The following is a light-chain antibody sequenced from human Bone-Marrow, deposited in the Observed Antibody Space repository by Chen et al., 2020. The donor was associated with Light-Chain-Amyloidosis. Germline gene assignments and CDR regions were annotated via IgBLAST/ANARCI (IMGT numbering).Light chain of an antibody. Sequence: SYVLTQPSSVSVAPGQTATIACGGNDIGSTSVHWYQQTPGPAPLLVVYDDSDRPSGIPDRLSGSNSGNPATLTISRVEAGDEADYYCQVWDRSSDRPVFGGGTKLTVL. CDR2: DDS. CDR3: QVWDRSSDRPV. CDR1: DIGSTS. J-gene: IGLJ3*02. V-gene: IGLV3-21*02.